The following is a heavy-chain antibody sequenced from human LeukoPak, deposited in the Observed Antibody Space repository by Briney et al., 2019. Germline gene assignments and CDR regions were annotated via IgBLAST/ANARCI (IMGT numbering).Heavy chain of an antibody. CDR1: GGTFTSYA. V-gene: IGHV1-69*13. Sequence: ASVKVSCKTSGGTFTSYAITWVRQAPGQGLEWMGKIIPISGTTNYAQKFQGKVTFTADESTSTAYMELSSLRSEDTALYYCARKLRLGGNWFDPWGQGTLVTVSS. CDR2: IIPISGTT. J-gene: IGHJ5*02. CDR3: ARKLRLGGNWFDP. D-gene: IGHD1-26*01.